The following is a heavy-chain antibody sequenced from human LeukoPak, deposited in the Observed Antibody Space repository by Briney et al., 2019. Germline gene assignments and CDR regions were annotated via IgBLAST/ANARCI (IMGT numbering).Heavy chain of an antibody. CDR3: VRGTEYDILSGKNFGQFYFEY. Sequence: GGSLRLSCAASGSTFRSYSLNWVRQAPGKGLEWVSSISSSGAYIYYADSVKGRFTISRDNGKDSLYLQMNSLRDEDTAVYYCVRGTEYDILSGKNFGQFYFEYWGQGTLVTVSS. CDR2: ISSSGAYI. CDR1: GSTFRSYS. V-gene: IGHV3-21*01. D-gene: IGHD3-9*01. J-gene: IGHJ4*02.